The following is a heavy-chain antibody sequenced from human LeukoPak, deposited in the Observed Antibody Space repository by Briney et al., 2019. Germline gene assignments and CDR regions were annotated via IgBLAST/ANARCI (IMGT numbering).Heavy chain of an antibody. D-gene: IGHD3-9*01. CDR2: IYYSGST. CDR3: ARVGRVYDILTGSRGRYFDY. J-gene: IGHJ4*02. CDR1: GGSISSSSYY. V-gene: IGHV4-39*07. Sequence: SETLSLTCTVSGGSISSSSYYWGWTRQPPGKGLEWIGSIYYSGSTYYNPSLKSRVTISVDTSKNQFSLKLSSVTAADTAVYYCARVGRVYDILTGSRGRYFDYWGQGTLVTVSS.